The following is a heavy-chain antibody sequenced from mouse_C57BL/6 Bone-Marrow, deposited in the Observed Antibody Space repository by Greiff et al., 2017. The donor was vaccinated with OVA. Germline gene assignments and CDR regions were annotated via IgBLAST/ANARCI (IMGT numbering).Heavy chain of an antibody. Sequence: QVQLKQPGAELVKPGASVKLSCKASGYTFTSYWMHWVKQRPGQGLEWIGMIHPNSGSTNYNEKFKSKATLTVDKSSSTAYMQLSSLTSEDSAVYYCAREDDGYYVFAYWGQGTLVTVSA. CDR1: GYTFTSYW. CDR2: IHPNSGST. J-gene: IGHJ3*01. V-gene: IGHV1-64*01. D-gene: IGHD2-3*01. CDR3: AREDDGYYVFAY.